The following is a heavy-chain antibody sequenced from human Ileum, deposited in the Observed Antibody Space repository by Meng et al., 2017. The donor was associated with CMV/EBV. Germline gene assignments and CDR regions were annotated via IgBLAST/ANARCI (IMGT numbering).Heavy chain of an antibody. V-gene: IGHV3-74*03. CDR1: GFTFSYSW. D-gene: IGHD1-14*01. CDR3: VRDLVGNRDS. CDR2: IDTDGTVT. J-gene: IGHJ5*01. Sequence: EVTLVEAAGGLVWRGGSLSLYCAASGFTFSYSWLHWVRQAPGEGPVWVSRIDTDGTVTSYAESVRGRFTISRDNSKNTLYLQMNDLRAGDSGVYYCVRDLVGNRDSWGHGTLVTVSS.